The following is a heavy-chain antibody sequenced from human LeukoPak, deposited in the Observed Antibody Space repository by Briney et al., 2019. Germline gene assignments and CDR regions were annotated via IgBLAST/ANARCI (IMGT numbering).Heavy chain of an antibody. Sequence: SETLSLTCTVSGGSISSYYWSWIRQPPGKGLEWIGYIYYSGSTNYNPSLKSRVTISVDTSKNQFSLKLSSVTAADTAVYYCARDPESRGDRSGYYRLYFDYWGQGTLVTVSS. V-gene: IGHV4-59*01. CDR1: GGSISSYY. J-gene: IGHJ4*02. CDR2: IYYSGST. CDR3: ARDPESRGDRSGYYRLYFDY. D-gene: IGHD3-22*01.